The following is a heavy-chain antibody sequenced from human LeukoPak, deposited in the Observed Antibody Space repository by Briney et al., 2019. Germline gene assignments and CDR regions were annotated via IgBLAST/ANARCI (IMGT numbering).Heavy chain of an antibody. CDR1: GFTFSSYG. V-gene: IGHV3-23*01. J-gene: IGHJ6*02. CDR3: AKYCRSASCNGNNYYGMDV. D-gene: IGHD2-2*01. CDR2: VSDSGDGGRT. Sequence: PGGSLRLSCAASGFTFSSYGMSWVRQAPGKGLEWVSAVSDSGDGGRTYYADSVRGRFTISRDNSKNMLYLQMNSLRAENTAVYYCAKYCRSASCNGNNYYGMDVWGQGTTVTVSS.